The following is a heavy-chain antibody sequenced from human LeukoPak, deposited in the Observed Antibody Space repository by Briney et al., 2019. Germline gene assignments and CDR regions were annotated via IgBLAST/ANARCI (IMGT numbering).Heavy chain of an antibody. CDR1: GFTFTDYY. CDR2: ISSLGTTL. J-gene: IGHJ5*02. CDR3: ARDVNSYYNWFDP. V-gene: IGHV3-11*01. Sequence: GGSLRLSCAASGFTFTDYYMSWIRQAPGKGLEWISYISSLGTTLYYADSVKGRFTISRDNAKNSLYLQMSSLRAEDTAVYYCARDVNSYYNWFDPWGQGTLVTVSS. D-gene: IGHD3-10*01.